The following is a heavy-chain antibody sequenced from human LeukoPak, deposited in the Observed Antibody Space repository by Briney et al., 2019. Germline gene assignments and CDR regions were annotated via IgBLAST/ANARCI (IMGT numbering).Heavy chain of an antibody. Sequence: GGTLRLSCVASGFTFSSYGMHWVRHAPGKGLEWVAVIWYDGSNKYYADSVKGRFTISRDNSKNTLYLQMNSLRAEDTAVYYCARELVDYFDYWGQGTLVTVSS. D-gene: IGHD2-21*01. CDR3: ARELVDYFDY. CDR1: GFTFSSYG. V-gene: IGHV3-33*01. CDR2: IWYDGSNK. J-gene: IGHJ4*02.